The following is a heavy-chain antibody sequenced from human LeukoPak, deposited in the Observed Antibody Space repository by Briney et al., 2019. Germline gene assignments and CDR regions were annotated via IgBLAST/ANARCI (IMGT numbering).Heavy chain of an antibody. Sequence: PGGSLRLSCAASGFTFFFYILNWVRQAPGKGLEWVSYIISSSTTIYYADSVKGRFTISRDNAKNSLYLQMNSLRDEDTAVYYCARDIDFDYWGQGTVVTVSS. V-gene: IGHV3-48*02. CDR1: GFTFFFYI. CDR2: IISSSTTI. J-gene: IGHJ4*02. CDR3: ARDIDFDY.